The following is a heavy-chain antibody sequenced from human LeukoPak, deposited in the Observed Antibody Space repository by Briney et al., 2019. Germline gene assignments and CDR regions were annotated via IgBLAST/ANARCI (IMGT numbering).Heavy chain of an antibody. CDR2: IVVGSGNT. CDR1: GFTFTSSA. V-gene: IGHV1-58*02. J-gene: IGHJ4*02. CDR3: AADPYYYDSSGYY. Sequence: GTSVKVSCKASGFTFTSSAMQWVRQARGQRLEWIGWIVVGSGNTNYAQKFQERVTITSDMSTSTAYMELRSLRSEDTAVYYCAADPYYYDSSGYYWGQGTLVTVSS. D-gene: IGHD3-22*01.